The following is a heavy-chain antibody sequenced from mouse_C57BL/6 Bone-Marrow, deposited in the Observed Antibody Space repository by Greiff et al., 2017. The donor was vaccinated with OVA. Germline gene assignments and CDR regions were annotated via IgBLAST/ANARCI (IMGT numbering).Heavy chain of an antibody. D-gene: IGHD1-1*01. Sequence: EVQGVESGGDLVKPGGSLKLSCAASGFTFSSYGMSWVRQTPDKRLEWVATISSGGSYTYYPDSVKGRFTISRDNAKNTLYLQMSSLKSEDTAMYYCARGIITTVVATRGDAMDYWGQGTSVTVSS. V-gene: IGHV5-6*01. CDR2: ISSGGSYT. CDR3: ARGIITTVVATRGDAMDY. J-gene: IGHJ4*01. CDR1: GFTFSSYG.